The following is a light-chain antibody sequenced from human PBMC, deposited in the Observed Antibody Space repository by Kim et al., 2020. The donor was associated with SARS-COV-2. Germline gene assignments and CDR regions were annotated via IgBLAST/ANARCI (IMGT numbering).Light chain of an antibody. CDR1: SGSVSTSYY. CDR2: STN. V-gene: IGLV8-61*01. CDR3: VLYMGSGIWV. Sequence: GGTVILTCGLSSGSVSTSYYPSWYQQTPGQAPRTLIYSTNTRSSGVPDRFSGSILGNKAALTISGAQADDESDYYCVLYMGSGIWVFGGGTQLTAL. J-gene: IGLJ3*02.